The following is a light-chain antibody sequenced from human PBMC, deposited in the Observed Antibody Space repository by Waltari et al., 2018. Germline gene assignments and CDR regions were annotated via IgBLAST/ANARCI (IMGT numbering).Light chain of an antibody. CDR2: GAS. CDR1: QSVLYTSNNKNC. CDR3: QQYYSRPQT. Sequence: DIVMTQSPDSLAVSLGERATINCKSSQSVLYTSNNKNCLAWYQQKPGQPPKLLISGASTRESGVPDRFSCSGSGTDFTLTISSLQAEDVAIYYCQQYYSRPQTFGQGTKVEIK. V-gene: IGKV4-1*01. J-gene: IGKJ1*01.